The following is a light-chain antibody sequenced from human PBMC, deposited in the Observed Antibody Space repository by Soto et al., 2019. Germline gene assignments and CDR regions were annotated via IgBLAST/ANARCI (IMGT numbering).Light chain of an antibody. CDR2: GAY. V-gene: IGKV3-20*01. CDR3: QQYGSSGT. CDR1: QSVSNNY. Sequence: EIVLTQSPGTLSLSPGERATLSCRASQSVSNNYLAWYQQKPGQAPRLLIYGAYNRATGIPDRFSGSGSGTDFTLTIRRLEHEDFAVYYCQQYGSSGTFGQGTKVDSK. J-gene: IGKJ1*01.